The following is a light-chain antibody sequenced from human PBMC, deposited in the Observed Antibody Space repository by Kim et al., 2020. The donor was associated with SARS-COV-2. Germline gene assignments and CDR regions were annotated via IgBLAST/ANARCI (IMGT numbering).Light chain of an antibody. Sequence: QAGLTQPPSVSKDLRQTATLTCTGNSNNVGNQGAAWLQQHQGHPPKLLSYRNGDRPSGISERFSVFRSGNTASLTITGLQPEDEADYYCSAWDSSLSARVFGGGTQLTVL. CDR3: SAWDSSLSARV. CDR2: RNG. CDR1: SNNVGNQG. J-gene: IGLJ3*02. V-gene: IGLV10-54*01.